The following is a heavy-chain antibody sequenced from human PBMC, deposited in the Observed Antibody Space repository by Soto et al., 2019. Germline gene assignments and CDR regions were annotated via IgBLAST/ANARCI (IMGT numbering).Heavy chain of an antibody. CDR1: GYTFTSYA. J-gene: IGHJ5*02. CDR3: ARGGGGSSSWYLEYNWFDP. D-gene: IGHD6-13*01. V-gene: IGHV7-4-1*01. CDR2: INTNTGNP. Sequence: QVQLVQSGSELKKPGASVKVSCKASGYTFTSYAMNWVRQAPGQGLEWMGWINTNTGNPTYAQGFTGRFVFSLDTSVSTEYLQICSLKAEDTAVYYCARGGGGSSSWYLEYNWFDPWGQGTLVTVSS.